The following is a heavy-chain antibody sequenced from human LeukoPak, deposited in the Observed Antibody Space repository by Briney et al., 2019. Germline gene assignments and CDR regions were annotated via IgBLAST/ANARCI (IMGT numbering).Heavy chain of an antibody. J-gene: IGHJ4*02. Sequence: ASVKASCKASGYTFTGYYMHWVGQAPGQGLEWMGWINPNSGGTNYAQKFQGRVTMTRDTSISTAYMELSRLRSDDTAVYYCAREDCSGGRCYLGEEGYWGQGTLVTVSS. V-gene: IGHV1-2*02. D-gene: IGHD2-15*01. CDR1: GYTFTGYY. CDR3: AREDCSGGRCYLGEEGY. CDR2: INPNSGGT.